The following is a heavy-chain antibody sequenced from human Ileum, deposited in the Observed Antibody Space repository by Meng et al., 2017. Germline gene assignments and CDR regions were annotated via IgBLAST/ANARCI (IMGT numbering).Heavy chain of an antibody. D-gene: IGHD3-16*01. CDR2: IYRDDEK. CDR3: ARGRVGTWWFDP. CDR1: GGSISSGNYY. Sequence: QESGPGLLKPSQTLSLTCTVSGGSISSGNYYWSWIRQHPGKGLEWLAMIYRDDEKRFSPSLNSRLTITKDTSKSQVVLTMTNMDPVDTATYYCARGRVGTWWFDPWGQGALVTVSS. V-gene: IGHV2-5*08. J-gene: IGHJ5*02.